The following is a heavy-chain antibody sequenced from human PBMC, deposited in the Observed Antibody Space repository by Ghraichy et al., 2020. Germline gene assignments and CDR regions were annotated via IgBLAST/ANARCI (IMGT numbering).Heavy chain of an antibody. J-gene: IGHJ4*02. V-gene: IGHV4-34*01. CDR3: ARGRTYYYGSGANDY. Sequence: SETLSLTCAVYGGSFSGYYWSWIRQPPGKGLEWIGEINHSGSTNYKPSLKSRVTISVDTSKNQFSLKLSSVTAADTAVYYCARGRTYYYGSGANDYWGQGTLVTVSS. CDR1: GGSFSGYY. D-gene: IGHD3-10*01. CDR2: INHSGST.